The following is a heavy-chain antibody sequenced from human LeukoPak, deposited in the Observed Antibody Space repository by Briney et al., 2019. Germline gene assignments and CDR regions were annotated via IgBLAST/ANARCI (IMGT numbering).Heavy chain of an antibody. J-gene: IGHJ4*02. CDR3: ARDEGLDPYYFDY. V-gene: IGHV3-33*01. CDR1: GFTFSSYG. D-gene: IGHD3/OR15-3a*01. Sequence: PGGSLRLSCAASGFTFSSYGMHWVRQAPGKRLEWVAVIWYDGSNKYYADSVKGRFTISRDNSKNTLYLQMNSLRAEDTAVYYCARDEGLDPYYFDYWGQGTLVTVSS. CDR2: IWYDGSNK.